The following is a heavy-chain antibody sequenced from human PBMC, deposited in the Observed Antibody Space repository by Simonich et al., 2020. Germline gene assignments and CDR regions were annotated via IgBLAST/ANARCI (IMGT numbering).Heavy chain of an antibody. J-gene: IGHJ3*02. CDR3: ARGPRWTGDDAFDI. CDR2: INPNGGCT. D-gene: IGHD7-27*01. V-gene: IGHV1-2*02. Sequence: QVQLVQSGAEVKKPGASVKVSCKASGYTFTGYYMHWVRQAPGQGLEWMGGINPNGGCTTYAKKFQGRVTMTRDTSISTAYMGLSRLRSDDTAVYYCARGPRWTGDDAFDIWGQGTMVTVSS. CDR1: GYTFTGYY.